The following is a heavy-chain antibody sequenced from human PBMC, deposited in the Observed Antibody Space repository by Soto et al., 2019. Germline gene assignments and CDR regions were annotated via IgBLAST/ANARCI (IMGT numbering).Heavy chain of an antibody. V-gene: IGHV1-18*04. Sequence: ASVKVSCKASGYTFTSYGISWVRQAPGQGLEWMGWISAYNGNTNYAQKLQGRVTMTTETSTSTAYMELRSLRSDDTAVYYCASPSYYDSSGYSLQGFAYWGQGTPVTVYS. D-gene: IGHD3-22*01. CDR2: ISAYNGNT. J-gene: IGHJ4*02. CDR1: GYTFTSYG. CDR3: ASPSYYDSSGYSLQGFAY.